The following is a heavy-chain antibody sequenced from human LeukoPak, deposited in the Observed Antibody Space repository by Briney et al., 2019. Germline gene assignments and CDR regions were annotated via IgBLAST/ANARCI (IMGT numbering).Heavy chain of an antibody. J-gene: IGHJ4*02. CDR3: ARVRDGYNDY. D-gene: IGHD5-24*01. CDR2: IYYSGST. CDR1: GGSISSGDYY. Sequence: SETLSLTCTVSGGSISSGDYYWSWIRQPPGKGLEWIGYIYYSGSTYYNPSLKSRVTISVDTSKNQFSLKLSSVTAADTAVYYCARVRDGYNDYWGQGTLATVSS. V-gene: IGHV4-30-4*01.